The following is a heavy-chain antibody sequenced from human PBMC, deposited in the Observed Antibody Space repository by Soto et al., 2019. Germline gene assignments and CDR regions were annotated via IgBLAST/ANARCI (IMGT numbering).Heavy chain of an antibody. D-gene: IGHD5-12*01. Sequence: SVTVSRTDSGSRFINYVSAWVRQAPGHGLAWLGRIIPVFNSTKYAQSFQGRVTITADKSTSTASLELSSLRSDDTAVYYCAREGGVQKSGYSGGVSLGYWGQGTLVTVSS. CDR3: AREGGVQKSGYSGGVSLGY. J-gene: IGHJ4*02. CDR1: GSRFINYV. CDR2: IIPVFNST. V-gene: IGHV1-69*06.